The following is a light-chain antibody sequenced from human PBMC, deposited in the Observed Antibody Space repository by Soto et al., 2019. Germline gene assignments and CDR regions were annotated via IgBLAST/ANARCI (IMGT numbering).Light chain of an antibody. CDR1: SSDVGGYNY. J-gene: IGLJ1*01. Sequence: HSALTQPASVSGSPGQSITISCTGTSSDVGGYNYVSWYQHHPGKAPKLIIYDVSNRPSGVSIRFSGSKSDNTASLTISGLQPEDEADYHSSSSTTSNTPQLVFGTGTRVTVL. CDR2: DVS. CDR3: SSSTTSNTPQLV. V-gene: IGLV2-14*03.